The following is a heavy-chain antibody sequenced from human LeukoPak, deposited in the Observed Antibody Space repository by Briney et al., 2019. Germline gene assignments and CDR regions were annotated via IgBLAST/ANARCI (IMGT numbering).Heavy chain of an antibody. CDR1: GGTFSSYA. CDR3: ARDGEVALRYFDWLLY. CDR2: IIPIFGTA. J-gene: IGHJ4*02. Sequence: ASVKVSCKASGGTFSSYAISWVRQAPGQGLEWMGGIIPIFGTANYAQKFQGRVTITADKSTSTAYMELSSLRSEDTAVYYCARDGEVALRYFDWLLYWGQGILVTVSS. D-gene: IGHD3-9*01. V-gene: IGHV1-69*06.